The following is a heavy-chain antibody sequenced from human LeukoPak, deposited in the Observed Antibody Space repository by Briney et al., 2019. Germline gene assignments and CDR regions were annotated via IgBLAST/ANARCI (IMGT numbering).Heavy chain of an antibody. J-gene: IGHJ5*02. Sequence: AASVKVSCKASGGTFSSYAISWVRQAPGQGLEWMGGIIPIFGTANYAQKFQGRVTITTDESTSTAYMELSSLRSEDTAVYYCARGRGWLTNWFDPWGQGTLVTVSS. CDR1: GGTFSSYA. CDR3: ARGRGWLTNWFDP. V-gene: IGHV1-69*05. D-gene: IGHD5-24*01. CDR2: IIPIFGTA.